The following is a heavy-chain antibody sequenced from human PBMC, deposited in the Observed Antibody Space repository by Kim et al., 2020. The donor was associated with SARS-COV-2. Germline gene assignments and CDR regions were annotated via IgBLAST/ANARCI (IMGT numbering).Heavy chain of an antibody. Sequence: NPSRNSQVTISVDPSKNQFSLKLSSVTAADTAVYYCARARRGGSYVFDYWGQGTLVTVSS. V-gene: IGHV4-61*02. J-gene: IGHJ4*02. CDR3: ARARRGGSYVFDY. D-gene: IGHD1-26*01.